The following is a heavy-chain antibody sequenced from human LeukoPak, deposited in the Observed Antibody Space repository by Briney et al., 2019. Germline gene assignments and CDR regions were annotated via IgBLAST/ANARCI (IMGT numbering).Heavy chain of an antibody. J-gene: IGHJ4*02. Sequence: PGGSLRHSRAASGFTFSSSAMGWVRRAPQKGLEWVSPIPARGPKTYYTGSVRGRFTISRDNSKYTVYLQMQSLRAEDTAVYYCVKEASKTFGIYTADYWGEGTLVTVSS. D-gene: IGHD3-16*01. CDR2: IPARGPKT. CDR3: VKEASKTFGIYTADY. V-gene: IGHV3-23*01. CDR1: GFTFSSSA.